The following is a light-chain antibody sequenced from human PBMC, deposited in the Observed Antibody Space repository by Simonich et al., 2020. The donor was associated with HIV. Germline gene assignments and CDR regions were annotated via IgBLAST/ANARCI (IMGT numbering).Light chain of an antibody. V-gene: IGKV4-1*01. CDR1: QPVLRSSNNKTH. J-gene: IGKJ3*01. CDR3: QQYHSSPCT. CDR2: WAS. Sequence: DIVMTQSPDSLAVSLGERATINCKSSQPVLRSSNNKTHLAWYQQKPGQPPKLLIYWASTRESGVPDRFSGSGSGTDFTLTISSLQAEDVAVYYCQQYHSSPCTFGPGTKVDIK.